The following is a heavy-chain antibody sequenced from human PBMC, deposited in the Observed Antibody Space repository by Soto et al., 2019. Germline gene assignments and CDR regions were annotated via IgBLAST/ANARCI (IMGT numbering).Heavy chain of an antibody. CDR3: ARIGWGGDS. V-gene: IGHV4-61*01. J-gene: IGHJ4*02. D-gene: IGHD7-27*01. CDR1: GGSVRTGSYH. CDR2: IPNNGSP. Sequence: SETLSLTCIVSGGSVRTGSYHWIWIRQPPGKGLEWIGFIPNNGSPDYNPSLKSRVVVSIDRSKNQFSLKVNSVTAADTAVYFCARIGWGGDSWGQGTLVTVSS.